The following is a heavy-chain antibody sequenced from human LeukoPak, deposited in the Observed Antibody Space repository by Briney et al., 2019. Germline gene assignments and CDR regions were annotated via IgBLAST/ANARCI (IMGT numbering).Heavy chain of an antibody. D-gene: IGHD6-19*01. CDR2: ILNDGSNK. Sequence: GGSLRLSWAGPGFTSRDYGMTWVRQPQGKGLGWVAVILNDGSNKYHADSVKGRFTISRDDSKNTLDLQMDSLRVEDTAVYYCARSIRGDSSGRYDTLDVWGQGTVATVSS. CDR3: ARSIRGDSSGRYDTLDV. V-gene: IGHV3-33*01. J-gene: IGHJ3*01. CDR1: GFTSRDYG.